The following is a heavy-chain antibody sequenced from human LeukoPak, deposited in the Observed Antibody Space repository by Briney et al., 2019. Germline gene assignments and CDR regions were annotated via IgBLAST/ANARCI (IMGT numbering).Heavy chain of an antibody. D-gene: IGHD5-24*01. V-gene: IGHV4-34*01. CDR1: GGSFSGYY. CDR3: ARDGSRGDDGFDI. Sequence: SETLSLTCAVYGGSFSGYYWSWIRQPPGKGLEWIGKINHSGSTNYNPSLKSRVTISVDTSKNQFSLKLSSVTAADTAVYYCARDGSRGDDGFDIWGQGTMVTVSS. J-gene: IGHJ3*02. CDR2: INHSGST.